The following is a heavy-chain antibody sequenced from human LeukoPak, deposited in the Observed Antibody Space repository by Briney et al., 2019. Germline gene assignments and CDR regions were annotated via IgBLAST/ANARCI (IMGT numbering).Heavy chain of an antibody. Sequence: PSETLSLTCTVSGGSISSSSYYWGWIRQPPGKGLEWIGSIYYSGSTYYNPPLKSRVTISVDTSKNQFSLKLSSVTAADTAVYYCARGRGLWGTTYGMDVWGQGTTVTVSS. V-gene: IGHV4-39*07. CDR2: IYYSGST. CDR1: GGSISSSSYY. J-gene: IGHJ6*02. CDR3: ARGRGLWGTTYGMDV. D-gene: IGHD3-10*01.